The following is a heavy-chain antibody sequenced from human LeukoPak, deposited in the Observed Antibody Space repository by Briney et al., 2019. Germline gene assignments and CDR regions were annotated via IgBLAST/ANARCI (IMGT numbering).Heavy chain of an antibody. Sequence: GGSLRLSCAASGFTFSSYGMHWVRQAPGKGLEWVAVISDDGTTKYYADSVKGRFTISRDNSKNTLYLEMNSLRAEDTAVYYCAKEGAAGGKMQYCFDYWGQGTLVTVSS. D-gene: IGHD6-13*01. J-gene: IGHJ4*02. CDR1: GFTFSSYG. CDR2: ISDDGTTK. CDR3: AKEGAAGGKMQYCFDY. V-gene: IGHV3-30*18.